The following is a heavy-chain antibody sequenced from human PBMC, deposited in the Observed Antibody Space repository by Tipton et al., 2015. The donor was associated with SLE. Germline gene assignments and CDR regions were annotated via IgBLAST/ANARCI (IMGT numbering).Heavy chain of an antibody. J-gene: IGHJ4*02. CDR1: PLNFTSYA. CDR3: AKVRGGTLGYFEY. CDR2: ISTSATIT. Sequence: GSLRLSCAASPLNFTSYAMAWVRRAPGKGLEWVSSISTSATITYYADSVKGRLTISRDKSKNTLYLQMNSLRAADTAFYYCAKVRGGTLGYFEYWGQGVLVTVSS. V-gene: IGHV3-23*01. D-gene: IGHD3-10*01.